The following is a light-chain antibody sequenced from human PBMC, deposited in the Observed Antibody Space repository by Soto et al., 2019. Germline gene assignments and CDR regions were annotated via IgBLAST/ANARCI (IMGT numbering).Light chain of an antibody. Sequence: DIQMTQSPSSLSASVGDRVTITCRASQIISSYLNCYQQKPGKAHKFLIYAASSLQSGVPSRFSGSGSGTDFTLTISSLQPEDFATYYCQQSYSTPRTFGGGTKVDI. CDR2: AAS. CDR3: QQSYSTPRT. CDR1: QIISSY. J-gene: IGKJ4*01. V-gene: IGKV1-39*01.